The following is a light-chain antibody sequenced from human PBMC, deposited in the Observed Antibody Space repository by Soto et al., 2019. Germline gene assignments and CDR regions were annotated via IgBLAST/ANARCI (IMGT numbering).Light chain of an antibody. V-gene: IGLV2-18*02. CDR3: SSYTISSTYV. CDR2: DVN. J-gene: IGLJ1*01. Sequence: QSALTQPPSVSGSPGQSVAISCTGTGSDVGSYNRVSWYQQPPGTAPKLMIYDVNNRPSGVPDRFSGSKSGNTASLTISGLQAEGEADYYCSSYTISSTYVFGTGTKV. CDR1: GSDVGSYNR.